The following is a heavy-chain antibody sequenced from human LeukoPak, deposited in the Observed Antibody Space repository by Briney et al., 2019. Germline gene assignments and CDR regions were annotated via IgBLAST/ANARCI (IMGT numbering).Heavy chain of an antibody. Sequence: SETLSLTCAVYGGSFSGYYWSWIRQPPGKGLEWIGEINHSGSTNYNPSLKSRVTISVDTSKNQFSLKLSSVTAADTAVYYCARELQFRDWYYYYYNGMDVWGQGTTVTVSS. CDR1: GGSFSGYY. CDR2: INHSGST. D-gene: IGHD5-24*01. V-gene: IGHV4-34*01. CDR3: ARELQFRDWYYYYYNGMDV. J-gene: IGHJ6*01.